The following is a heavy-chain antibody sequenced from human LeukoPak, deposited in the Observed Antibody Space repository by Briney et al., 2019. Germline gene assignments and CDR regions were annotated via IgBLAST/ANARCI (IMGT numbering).Heavy chain of an antibody. Sequence: VASVKVSCKASGGTFSSYAISGVRQAPGQGLKGMGGIIPIFGTANYAQKFQGRVTITADKSTSTAYMELSSLRSEDTAVYYCARVVGLTGYSSSWYSGYYYYMDVWGKGTTVTVSS. CDR1: GGTFSSYA. J-gene: IGHJ6*03. D-gene: IGHD6-13*01. CDR2: IIPIFGTA. CDR3: ARVVGLTGYSSSWYSGYYYYMDV. V-gene: IGHV1-69*06.